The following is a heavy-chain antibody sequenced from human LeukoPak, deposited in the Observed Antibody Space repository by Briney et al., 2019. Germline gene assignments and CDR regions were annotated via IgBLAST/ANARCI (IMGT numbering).Heavy chain of an antibody. V-gene: IGHV3-30*04. CDR2: ISYDGSNK. Sequence: GRSLRLSCAASGFTFSNYALHWVRQAPGKGLEWVAVISYDGSNKFYADSVRGRFTISRDDAKNLLYLDMNSLRAEDTAVYYCARGHTAVTRHLDFWGQGTLVTVSS. CDR3: ARGHTAVTRHLDF. D-gene: IGHD4-17*01. CDR1: GFTFSNYA. J-gene: IGHJ4*02.